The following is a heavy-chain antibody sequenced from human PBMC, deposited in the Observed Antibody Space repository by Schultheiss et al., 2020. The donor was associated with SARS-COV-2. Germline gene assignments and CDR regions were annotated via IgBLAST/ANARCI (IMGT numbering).Heavy chain of an antibody. Sequence: SVKVSCKAFGDSFTRYAISWVRQAPGQGLEWMGGSIPIFGTANYTQKFQGRVTITADASTSIVYMELNNLRPADTAVYYCARETYFYENNDYHRLGYFDSWGQGTLVTVSS. CDR1: GDSFTRYA. CDR3: ARETYFYENNDYHRLGYFDS. D-gene: IGHD3-16*01. V-gene: IGHV1-69*13. J-gene: IGHJ4*02. CDR2: SIPIFGTA.